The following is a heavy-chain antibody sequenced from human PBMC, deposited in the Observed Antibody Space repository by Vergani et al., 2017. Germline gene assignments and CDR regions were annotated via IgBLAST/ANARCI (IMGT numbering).Heavy chain of an antibody. V-gene: IGHV3-11*01. CDR3: ARVPQGGDYGDYYCDY. CDR1: GFTFSDYY. Sequence: QVQLVESGGGLVKPGGSLRLSCAASGFTFSDYYMSWIRQAPGKGREWVSYISSSGSTIYYADSVKGRFTIPRDNAKNSLYLQMRNLTTEDTSFYYCARVPQGGDYGDYYCDYWGQGTLVTVAS. CDR2: ISSSGSTI. J-gene: IGHJ4*02. D-gene: IGHD4-17*01.